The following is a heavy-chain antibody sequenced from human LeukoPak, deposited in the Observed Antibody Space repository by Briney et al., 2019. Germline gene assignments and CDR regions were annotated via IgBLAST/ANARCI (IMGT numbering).Heavy chain of an antibody. D-gene: IGHD4-23*01. CDR2: IYYSGST. CDR3: ARDRAMMLRWPKPWNWFDP. Sequence: SETLSLTCTVSGGSISSSSYYWGWIRQPPGKGLEWIGSIYYSGSTYYNPSLKSRVTISVDTSKNQFSLKLSSVTAADTAVYYCARDRAMMLRWPKPWNWFDPWGQGTLVTVSS. V-gene: IGHV4-39*07. CDR1: GGSISSSSYY. J-gene: IGHJ5*02.